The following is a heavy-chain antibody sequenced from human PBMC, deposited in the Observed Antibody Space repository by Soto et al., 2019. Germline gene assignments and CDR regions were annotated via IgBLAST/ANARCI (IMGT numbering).Heavy chain of an antibody. Sequence: SETLSLTCTVSGGSVSSGSYYWSWIRQPPGKGLEWIGYIYYSGSTNYNPSLKSRVTISVDTSKNQFSLKLSSVTAADTAVYYCARVKRTYFDYWGQGTLVTVSS. CDR1: GGSVSSGSYY. CDR2: IYYSGST. CDR3: ARVKRTYFDY. J-gene: IGHJ4*02. V-gene: IGHV4-61*01.